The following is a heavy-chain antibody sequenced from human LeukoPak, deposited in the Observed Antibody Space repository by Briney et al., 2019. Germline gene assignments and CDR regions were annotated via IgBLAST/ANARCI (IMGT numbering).Heavy chain of an antibody. Sequence: SVKVSCKASGGTFSSYAISWVRQAPGQGLEWMGRITPILGIANYAQKFQGRVTITADKSTSTAYMELSSLRSEDTAVYYCARCRGGGSYLGNFDYWGQGTLVTVSS. CDR1: GGTFSSYA. CDR2: ITPILGIA. V-gene: IGHV1-69*04. CDR3: ARCRGGGSYLGNFDY. D-gene: IGHD1-26*01. J-gene: IGHJ4*02.